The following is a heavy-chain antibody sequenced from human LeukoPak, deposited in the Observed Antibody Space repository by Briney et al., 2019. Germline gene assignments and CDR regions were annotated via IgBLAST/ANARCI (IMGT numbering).Heavy chain of an antibody. V-gene: IGHV1-46*01. CDR1: GYTFTSNY. CDR2: IYPRDGST. J-gene: IGHJ4*02. Sequence: ASVKVSCKASGYTFTSNYIHWVRQAPGQGLEWMGMIYPRDGSTSYAQKFQGRVTVTRDTSTSTVHMALSGLRSEDTAVYYCARDQEGFDYWGQGTLVTVSS. CDR3: ARDQEGFDY.